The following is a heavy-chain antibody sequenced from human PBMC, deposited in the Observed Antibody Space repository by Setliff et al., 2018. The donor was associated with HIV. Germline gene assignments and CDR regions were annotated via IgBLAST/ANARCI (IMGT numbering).Heavy chain of an antibody. D-gene: IGHD4-17*01. CDR3: AKGAGFYGDYTFDY. J-gene: IGHJ4*02. V-gene: IGHV4-59*11. CDR2: IYSTGST. CDR1: GASITSHY. Sequence: LSLTCTVSGASITSHYWSWIRQSPGRELEWIGYIYSTGSTNYSPSLQSRVSISMDASKNKFSLKVTSVTSADTAVYYCAKGAGFYGDYTFDYWGQGNLVTV.